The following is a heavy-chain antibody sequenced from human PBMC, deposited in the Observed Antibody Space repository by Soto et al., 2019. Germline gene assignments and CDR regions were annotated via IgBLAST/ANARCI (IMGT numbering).Heavy chain of an antibody. Sequence: ASVKVSCKASGYTFTSYGISWVRQAPGQGLEWMGWISDYNGNTNYAQKLQGRVTMTTDTSTSTAYMELRSLRSDDTAVYYCAGASVYYYDSSVIGGFDYWGQGTLVTVSS. V-gene: IGHV1-18*01. D-gene: IGHD3-22*01. J-gene: IGHJ4*02. CDR2: ISDYNGNT. CDR3: AGASVYYYDSSVIGGFDY. CDR1: GYTFTSYG.